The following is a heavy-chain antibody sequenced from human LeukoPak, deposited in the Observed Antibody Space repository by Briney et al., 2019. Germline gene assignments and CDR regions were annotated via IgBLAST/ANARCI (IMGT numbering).Heavy chain of an antibody. CDR1: GFTFGSYA. CDR2: ITGSGGST. Sequence: GGSLRLSCAASGFTFGSYAMGWVRQAPGKGLEWVSSITGSGGSTYYGDSVKGRFTISRDNSKSTLYLQMNSLRAEDTAVYYCAKDGGGSLEWLPPMDVWGQGTTVTVSS. D-gene: IGHD3-3*01. CDR3: AKDGGGSLEWLPPMDV. V-gene: IGHV3-23*01. J-gene: IGHJ6*02.